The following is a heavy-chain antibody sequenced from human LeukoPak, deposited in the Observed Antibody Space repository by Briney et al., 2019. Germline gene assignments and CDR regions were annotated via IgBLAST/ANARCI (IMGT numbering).Heavy chain of an antibody. D-gene: IGHD6-13*01. V-gene: IGHV1-46*01. CDR2: INPSGGST. Sequence: ASVKVSCKASGYTFTSYYMHWVRQAPGQGLEWMGIINPSGGSTSYAQKFQGRVTMTRDMSTSTVYMELSSLRSEDTAVYYCARVPWRAAAGSGPYYYYYYYMDVWGKGTTVTVSS. CDR3: ARVPWRAAAGSGPYYYYYYYMDV. J-gene: IGHJ6*03. CDR1: GYTFTSYY.